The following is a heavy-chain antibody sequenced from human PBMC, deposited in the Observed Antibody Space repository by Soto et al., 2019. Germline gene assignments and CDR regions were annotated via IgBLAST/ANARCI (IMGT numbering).Heavy chain of an antibody. D-gene: IGHD6-13*01. Sequence: SETLSLTCAVYGGSFSGYYWCWIRQPPGKRLEWSGEINHSGGTNYNPSLKSRVTISVDTSKKQFSLTVSSVTAAATAVYYCARSVSSSWYKRIYYYHGIDVWGQGTTVT. CDR2: INHSGGT. CDR1: GGSFSGYY. J-gene: IGHJ6*02. V-gene: IGHV4-34*01. CDR3: ARSVSSSWYKRIYYYHGIDV.